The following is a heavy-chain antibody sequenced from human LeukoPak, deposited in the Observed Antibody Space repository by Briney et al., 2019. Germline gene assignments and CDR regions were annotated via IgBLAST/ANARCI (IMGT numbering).Heavy chain of an antibody. V-gene: IGHV3-30*18. CDR3: AKLAYDSSGSTGNQGFNI. D-gene: IGHD3-22*01. Sequence: GGCLRLAWAAAGFTVSSYTMRWVRQAPGKGREWVASISYDGNKKYYVDSVKGRFHISRDNSKSTLYLQMNSLRVEGTALYYCAKLAYDSSGSTGNQGFNIWGQGTVVTVSS. J-gene: IGHJ3*02. CDR1: GFTVSSYT. CDR2: ISYDGNKK.